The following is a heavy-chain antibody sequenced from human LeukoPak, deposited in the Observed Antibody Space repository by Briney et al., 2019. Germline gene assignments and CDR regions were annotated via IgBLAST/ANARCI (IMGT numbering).Heavy chain of an antibody. CDR3: ARDPYYYDSRSFAAFDI. D-gene: IGHD3-10*01. CDR2: INDDGDKK. J-gene: IGHJ3*02. Sequence: LGGSLRLSCAASGFTFSSYGMHWVRQAPGKGLEWVANINDDGDKKYYVDSVKGRFTISRDNAKNSLYLQMDSLRAEDTALYYCARDPYYYDSRSFAAFDIWGQGTMVTVSS. V-gene: IGHV3-7*01. CDR1: GFTFSSYG.